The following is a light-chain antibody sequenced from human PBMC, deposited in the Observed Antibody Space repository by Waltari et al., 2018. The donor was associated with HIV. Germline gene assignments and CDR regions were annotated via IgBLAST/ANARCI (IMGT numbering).Light chain of an antibody. CDR3: QSYDSSFSGAV. CDR2: ANN. V-gene: IGLV1-40*01. Sequence: QSVLTQPPSVSGAPGQSVPASCTGSSSNLGAGFAVPWYQQIPGTAPKLLSYANNNRPSGVPDRFSGSKSGATASLAITGLQPEDEADYYCQSYDSSFSGAVFGGGTKLTVL. CDR1: SSNLGAGFA. J-gene: IGLJ2*01.